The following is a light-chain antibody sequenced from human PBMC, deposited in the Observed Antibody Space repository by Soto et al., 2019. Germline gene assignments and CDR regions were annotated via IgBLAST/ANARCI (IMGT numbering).Light chain of an antibody. CDR3: SSYTSSSTLGVV. Sequence: QSALTQPASVSGSHGQSITISCTGTSSDVGGYNYVSWYQQHPGKAPKLMIYDVSNRPSGVSNRFSGSKSGNTASLTISGLQAEDEAEYYCSSYTSSSTLGVVFGGGTKLTVL. CDR1: SSDVGGYNY. CDR2: DVS. V-gene: IGLV2-14*01. J-gene: IGLJ2*01.